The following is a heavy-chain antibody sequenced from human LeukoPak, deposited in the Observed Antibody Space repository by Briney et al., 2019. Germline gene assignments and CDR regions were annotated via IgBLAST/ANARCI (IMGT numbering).Heavy chain of an antibody. CDR3: AKGLQRTPYYYYGMDV. D-gene: IGHD2-2*01. Sequence: GGSLRLSCAASGFTFSGYWMHWVRQAPGKGLEWVSAVTYSGAPTYYADSVKGRFTISRDTPKNTLYLQMNSLRVEDTAVYYCAKGLQRTPYYYYGMDVWGQGTTVTVSS. CDR2: VTYSGAPT. J-gene: IGHJ6*02. V-gene: IGHV3-23*01. CDR1: GFTFSGYW.